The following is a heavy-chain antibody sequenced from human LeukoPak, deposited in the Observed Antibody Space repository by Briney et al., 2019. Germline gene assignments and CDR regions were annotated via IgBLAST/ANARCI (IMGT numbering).Heavy chain of an antibody. V-gene: IGHV1-69*01. CDR2: IIPIFGTA. D-gene: IGHD4-11*01. CDR3: ARLSDPSKSPGPLDV. Sequence: SVKVSCKASGDTFNSVALSWVRLAPGQGLEWMGGIIPIFGTANYAQRFRGRVTITSDESTSTAYMEINSLTSDDTAVYYCARLSDPSKSPGPLDVWGKGTTVTVSS. J-gene: IGHJ6*04. CDR1: GDTFNSVA.